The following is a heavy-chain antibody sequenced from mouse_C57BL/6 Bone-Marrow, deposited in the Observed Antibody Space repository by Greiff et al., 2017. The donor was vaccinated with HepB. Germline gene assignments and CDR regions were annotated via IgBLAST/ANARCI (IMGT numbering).Heavy chain of an antibody. J-gene: IGHJ4*01. D-gene: IGHD4-1*01. CDR2: IYPRSGNT. V-gene: IGHV1-81*01. CDR1: GYTFTSYG. CDR3: ARSTLGYAMDY. Sequence: VQVQQSGAELARPGASVKLSCKASGYTFTSYGISWVKQRTGQGLEWIGEIYPRSGNTYYNEKFKGKATLTADKSSSTAYMELRSLTSEDSAVYFCARSTLGYAMDYWGQGTSVTVSS.